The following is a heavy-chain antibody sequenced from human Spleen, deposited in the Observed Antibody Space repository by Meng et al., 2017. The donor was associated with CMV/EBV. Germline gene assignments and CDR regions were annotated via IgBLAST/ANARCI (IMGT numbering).Heavy chain of an antibody. Sequence: SETLSLTCAVYGGSFSGYYWSWIRQPPGKGLEWIGEINNSGSTNYNPSLKSRVTISVDTSKNQFSLKLSSVTAADTSVYYCARGGRRQQLVVSRYYGMDVWGQGTTVTVSS. CDR2: INNSGST. D-gene: IGHD6-13*01. CDR3: ARGGRRQQLVVSRYYGMDV. V-gene: IGHV4-34*01. CDR1: GGSFSGYY. J-gene: IGHJ6*02.